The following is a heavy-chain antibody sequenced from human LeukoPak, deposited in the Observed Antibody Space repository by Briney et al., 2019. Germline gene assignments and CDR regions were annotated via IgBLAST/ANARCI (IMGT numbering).Heavy chain of an antibody. V-gene: IGHV4-59*01. CDR2: TYYSGST. D-gene: IGHD3-3*01. Sequence: PSETLSLTCTVSGGSISSYYWSWIRQPPGKGLEWIGYTYYSGSTNYNPSLKSRVTISVDTSKNQFSLKLSSVTAADTAVYYCARESKGESYDFWSGYYYYYYGMDVWGQGTTVTVSS. CDR3: ARESKGESYDFWSGYYYYYYGMDV. J-gene: IGHJ6*02. CDR1: GGSISSYY.